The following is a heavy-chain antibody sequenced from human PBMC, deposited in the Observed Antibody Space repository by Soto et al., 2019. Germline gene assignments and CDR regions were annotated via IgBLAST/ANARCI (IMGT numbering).Heavy chain of an antibody. CDR2: ISGSGGST. D-gene: IGHD4-17*01. Sequence: HPGGSLRLSCAASGFTFSSYAMSWVRQAPGKGLEWVSAISGSGGSTYYADSVKGRFTISRDNSKNTLYMQMNSLRAEDTALYYCAKDLIGGYGDYRLDYWGQGTLLTVSS. CDR1: GFTFSSYA. J-gene: IGHJ4*02. CDR3: AKDLIGGYGDYRLDY. V-gene: IGHV3-23*01.